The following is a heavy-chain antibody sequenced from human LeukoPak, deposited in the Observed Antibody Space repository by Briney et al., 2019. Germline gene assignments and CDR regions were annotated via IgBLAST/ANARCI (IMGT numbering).Heavy chain of an antibody. J-gene: IGHJ3*02. CDR2: ISYDGRNK. D-gene: IGHD5-12*01. CDR1: GFTFSSYD. V-gene: IGHV3-30*18. Sequence: GRSLRLSCAASGFTFSSYDMHWVRQAPGKGLEWVAVISYDGRNKYYPDSVKGRFTISRDNSKNTLYLQMNSQRAEDTAVYYCAKDYDDAFDMWGQGSMVTVSS. CDR3: AKDYDDAFDM.